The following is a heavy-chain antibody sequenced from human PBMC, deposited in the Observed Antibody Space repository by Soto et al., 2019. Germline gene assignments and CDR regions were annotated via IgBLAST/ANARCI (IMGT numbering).Heavy chain of an antibody. Sequence: SETLSLTCTVSGGSLSSSSYYWGWIRQPPGKGLEWIGSIYYSGSTYYNPSLKSRVTISVDTSKNQFSLKLSSVTAADTAVYYCARLPVVVVPAAIGDYMDVWGKGTTVTVSS. CDR1: GGSLSSSSYY. J-gene: IGHJ6*03. CDR2: IYYSGST. V-gene: IGHV4-39*01. CDR3: ARLPVVVVPAAIGDYMDV. D-gene: IGHD2-2*01.